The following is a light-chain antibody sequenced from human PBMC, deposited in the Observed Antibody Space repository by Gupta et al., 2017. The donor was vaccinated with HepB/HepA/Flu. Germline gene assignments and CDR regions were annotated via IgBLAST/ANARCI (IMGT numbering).Light chain of an antibody. CDR2: DVS. J-gene: IGLJ2*01. CDR1: SSDVGGYNY. CDR3: SAHTSSNHVV. V-gene: IGLV2-14*03. Sequence: QSALTQPACVAGSPGQSNTISCTGTSSDVGGYNYISWYQQHPCKALKLMIYDVSNRPAGVSSCFSGSESGNTATLTISGHEGEDADDYYYSAHTSSNHVVFGGGTKLTVL.